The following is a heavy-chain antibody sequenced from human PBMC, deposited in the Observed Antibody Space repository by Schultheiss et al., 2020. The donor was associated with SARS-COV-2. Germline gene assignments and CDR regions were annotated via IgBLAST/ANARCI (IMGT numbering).Heavy chain of an antibody. D-gene: IGHD1-26*01. V-gene: IGHV3-23*01. CDR1: GFTFSGSA. CDR3: AKEKGYSGSAGI. CDR2: ISGSGGST. Sequence: GGSLRLSCAASGFTFSGSAMHWVRQAPGKGLEWVSAISGSGGSTYYADSVKGRFTISRDNSKNTLYLQMNSLRAEDTAVYYCAKEKGYSGSAGIWGQGTMVTVSS. J-gene: IGHJ3*02.